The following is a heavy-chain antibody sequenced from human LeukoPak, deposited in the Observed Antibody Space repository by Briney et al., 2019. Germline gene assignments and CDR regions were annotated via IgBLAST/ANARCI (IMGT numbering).Heavy chain of an antibody. CDR1: GFTVSSNY. V-gene: IGHV3-66*01. CDR2: IYSGGST. Sequence: GGSLRLSCAASGFTVSSNYMSWVRQAPGKGLEWVSVIYSGGSTYYADSVKGRFTTSRDNSKNTLYLQMNSLRAEDTAVYYCARGRGGATSEWYFQHWGQGTLVTVSS. CDR3: ARGRGGATSEWYFQH. J-gene: IGHJ1*01. D-gene: IGHD5-12*01.